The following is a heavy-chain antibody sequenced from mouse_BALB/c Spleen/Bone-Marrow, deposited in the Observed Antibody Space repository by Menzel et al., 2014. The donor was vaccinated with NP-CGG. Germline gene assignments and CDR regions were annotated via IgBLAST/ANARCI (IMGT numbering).Heavy chain of an antibody. V-gene: IGHV2-2*02. CDR1: GLSLTDYG. D-gene: IGHD1-1*01. Sequence: VKLMESGPGLVQPSQSLSITCTVSGLSLTDYGVHWVRQSPGKGLEWLGVIWSGGNTDYNAAFISRLSISKDNSKSQVFFKMNSLQANDTALYYCARKSYYYGKGAMDYWGQGTSVTVSS. CDR3: ARKSYYYGKGAMDY. CDR2: IWSGGNT. J-gene: IGHJ4*01.